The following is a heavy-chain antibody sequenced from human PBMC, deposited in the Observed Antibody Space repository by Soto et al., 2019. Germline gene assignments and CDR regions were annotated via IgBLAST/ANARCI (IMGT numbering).Heavy chain of an antibody. J-gene: IGHJ4*02. Sequence: QVQLVQSGAGVKKPGSSVKVSCKASGGTFSSYAISWVRQAPGQGLEWMGGIIPIFGTANYAQKFQGRVTITADESTSTAYMELSSLRSEDTAVYYCARDIGCSGGSCYPYYFDYWGQGTLVTVSS. CDR3: ARDIGCSGGSCYPYYFDY. CDR1: GGTFSSYA. V-gene: IGHV1-69*12. D-gene: IGHD2-15*01. CDR2: IIPIFGTA.